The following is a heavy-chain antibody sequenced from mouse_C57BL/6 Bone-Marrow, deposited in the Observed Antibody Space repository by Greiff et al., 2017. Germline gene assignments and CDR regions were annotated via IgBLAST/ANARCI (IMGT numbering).Heavy chain of an antibody. D-gene: IGHD2-2*01. CDR1: GYTFTSYW. V-gene: IGHV1-64*01. J-gene: IGHJ3*01. CDR3: ARSDYGYDGAWFAY. Sequence: QVQLQQPGAELVKPGASVKLSCKASGYTFTSYWMHWVKQRPGQGLEWIGMIHPNSGSTNYNEKFKSKATLTVDKSSSTAYMQLISLTSEDSAVYYCARSDYGYDGAWFAYWGQGTLVTVSA. CDR2: IHPNSGST.